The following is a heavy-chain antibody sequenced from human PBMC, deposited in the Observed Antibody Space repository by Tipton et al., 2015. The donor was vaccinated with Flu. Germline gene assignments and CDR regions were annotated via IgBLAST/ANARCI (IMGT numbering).Heavy chain of an antibody. Sequence: VQLVQSGGGLIQPGRSLILSCTASGFTFGDYAMHWVRQVPGKGPEWVSGIDWNSKSVAYADSVQGRFTISRDNAKGSFYLQMNSLRTEDTPLYYCAKDSSGFLPSQYNWFDPWGQGTQVTVSS. CDR3: AKDSSGFLPSQYNWFDP. D-gene: IGHD3-3*01. CDR2: IDWNSKSV. J-gene: IGHJ5*02. V-gene: IGHV3-9*01. CDR1: GFTFGDYA.